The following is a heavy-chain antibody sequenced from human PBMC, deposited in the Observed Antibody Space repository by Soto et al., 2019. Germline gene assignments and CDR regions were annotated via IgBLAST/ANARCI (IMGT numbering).Heavy chain of an antibody. D-gene: IGHD3-16*01. Sequence: ASVKVSCKASGFSFTGYYIHWLRQAPGQGLEWMGWINAHSGGTEYAQKFQGRVTLTRDTSIATAYLTLTSLTSDDTALYYCAIYLTRQPAYWLYPFAQRTQVPVSS. J-gene: IGHJ5*02. V-gene: IGHV1-2*02. CDR2: INAHSGGT. CDR1: GFSFTGYY. CDR3: AIYLTRQPAYWLYP.